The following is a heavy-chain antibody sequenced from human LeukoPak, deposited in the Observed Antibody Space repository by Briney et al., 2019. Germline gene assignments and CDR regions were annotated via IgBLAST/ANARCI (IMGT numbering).Heavy chain of an antibody. CDR3: AKDPNVGQNWFDP. CDR1: GFTFSSYA. D-gene: IGHD1-26*01. J-gene: IGHJ5*02. Sequence: PGGSLRLSCAASGFTFSSYAMSWVREAPGKGLEWVSAISGSGGSTYYAASVKGRFTISRDNSKNTLYLQMNSLRAEDTAVYYCAKDPNVGQNWFDPWGQGTLVTVSS. V-gene: IGHV3-23*01. CDR2: ISGSGGST.